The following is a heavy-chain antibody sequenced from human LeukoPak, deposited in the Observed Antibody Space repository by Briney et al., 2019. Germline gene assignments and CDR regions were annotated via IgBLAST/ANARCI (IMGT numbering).Heavy chain of an antibody. J-gene: IGHJ4*02. CDR3: AGGTTVTTTFDY. Sequence: GASVTVSCTASGYTFTSYYMHWVRQAPGQGLEWMGIINPSGGSTSYAQKFQGRVTMTRDTSTSTVYMELSSLRSEDTAVYYCAGGTTVTTTFDYWGQGTLVTVSS. D-gene: IGHD4-17*01. CDR2: INPSGGST. CDR1: GYTFTSYY. V-gene: IGHV1-46*01.